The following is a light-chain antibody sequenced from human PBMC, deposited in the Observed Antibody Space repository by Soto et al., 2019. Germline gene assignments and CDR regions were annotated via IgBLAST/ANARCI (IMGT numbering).Light chain of an antibody. CDR2: DAS. V-gene: IGKV1-33*01. CDR1: QDINNY. CDR3: QQFDNLLLYT. Sequence: DIQMTQSPSSLSASVGDRVIITCQASQDINNYLNWYQHKPGKAPNLLIYDASYLETGVPSRFSGSGSGTNLTFTISSLQPEDVATYYCQQFDNLLLYTFGQGTKLEIK. J-gene: IGKJ2*01.